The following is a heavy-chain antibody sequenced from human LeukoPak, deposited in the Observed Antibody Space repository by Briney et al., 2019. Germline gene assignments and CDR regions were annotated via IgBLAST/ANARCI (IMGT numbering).Heavy chain of an antibody. D-gene: IGHD4-23*01. CDR2: ISSSSSYI. J-gene: IGHJ4*02. Sequence: GGSLRLSCAASGFTFSSYSMNWVRQAPGKGLEWVSSISSSSSYIYYADSVKGRFTISRDNSKNTLYLQMNSLRAEDTAVYYCAKVAYGGNEGVGYWGQGTLVTVSS. CDR3: AKVAYGGNEGVGY. CDR1: GFTFSSYS. V-gene: IGHV3-21*04.